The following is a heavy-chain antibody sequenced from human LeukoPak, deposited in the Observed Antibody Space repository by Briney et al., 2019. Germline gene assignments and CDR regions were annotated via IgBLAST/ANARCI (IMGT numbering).Heavy chain of an antibody. V-gene: IGHV1-46*01. D-gene: IGHD2-15*01. J-gene: IGHJ4*02. CDR3: ARSYCSGGSCYLRIDY. Sequence: ASVKVSCKASGYTFTSYYMHWVRQAPGQGPEWMGIINPSGGSTSYAQKFQGRVTMTRDTSTSTVYMELSSLRSEDTAVYYCARSYCSGGSCYLRIDYWGQGTLVTVSS. CDR2: INPSGGST. CDR1: GYTFTSYY.